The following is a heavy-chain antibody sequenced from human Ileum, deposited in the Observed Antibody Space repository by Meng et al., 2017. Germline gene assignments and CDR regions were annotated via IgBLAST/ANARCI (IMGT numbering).Heavy chain of an antibody. Sequence: VVVVEGGGGWAPAGGSRELSCAAAGLPIGGNILSLVRQAPGKGLELGSINSHSGSTYYPDSLKGRFTISRDNSKNTVHIQMNSLRPEDTAVYYCARARNDDSWNWFDPWGQGTLVTVSS. CDR1: GLPIGGNI. V-gene: IGHV3-66*02. J-gene: IGHJ5*02. D-gene: IGHD1-1*01. CDR3: ARARNDDSWNWFDP. CDR2: NSHSGST.